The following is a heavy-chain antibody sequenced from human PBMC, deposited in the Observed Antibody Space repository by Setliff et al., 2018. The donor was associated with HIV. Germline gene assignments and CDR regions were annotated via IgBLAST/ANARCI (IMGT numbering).Heavy chain of an antibody. V-gene: IGHV6-1*01. J-gene: IGHJ4*02. Sequence: SQTLSLTCVISGDSVSSTSGAWTWIRQSPSGGLEWLGRTYYRSEWKNDYAVSLKSRITVNADTSKNQFSLHLKSVTPEDSAVYSCAGGTWFDGLDSWSQGSLVTVSS. CDR2: TYYRSEWKN. CDR3: AGGTWFDGLDS. CDR1: GDSVSSTSGA. D-gene: IGHD3-9*01.